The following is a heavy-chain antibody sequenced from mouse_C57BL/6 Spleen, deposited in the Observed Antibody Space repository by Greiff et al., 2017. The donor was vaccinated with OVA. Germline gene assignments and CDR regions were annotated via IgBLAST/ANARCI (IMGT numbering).Heavy chain of an antibody. D-gene: IGHD1-1*01. Sequence: EVQRVESGEGLVKPGGSLKLSCAASGFTFSSYAMSWVRQTPEKRLEWVAYISSGGDYIYYADTVKGRFTISRDNARNTLYLQMSSLKSEDTAMYYCTRDQDYGSSSYAMDYWGQGTSVTVSS. J-gene: IGHJ4*01. CDR3: TRDQDYGSSSYAMDY. CDR1: GFTFSSYA. V-gene: IGHV5-9-1*02. CDR2: ISSGGDYI.